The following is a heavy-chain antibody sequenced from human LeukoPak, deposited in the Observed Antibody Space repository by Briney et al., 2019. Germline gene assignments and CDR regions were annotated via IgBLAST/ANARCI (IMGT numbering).Heavy chain of an antibody. CDR2: ITRSSIYI. CDR3: ARDRHVYYDILTGYASYFEY. J-gene: IGHJ4*02. D-gene: IGHD3-9*01. V-gene: IGHV3-21*01. CDR1: GFTFSSYS. Sequence: GGSLRLSCAASGFTFSSYSMNWVRQAPGKGLEWVSCITRSSIYIYYADSVKGRFTISRDNSKNTLYLQMNSLRPEDTAVYYCARDRHVYYDILTGYASYFEYWGQGALVTVSS.